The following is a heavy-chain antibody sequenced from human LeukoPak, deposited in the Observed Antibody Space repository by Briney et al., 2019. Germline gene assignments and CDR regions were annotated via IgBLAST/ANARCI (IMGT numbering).Heavy chain of an antibody. CDR3: ASAEEVSDKIDY. CDR2: ISSSGSTI. D-gene: IGHD1-14*01. J-gene: IGHJ4*02. Sequence: GGSLSLSCAASGFTFSDYYMSWIRQAPGEGLECVSYISSSGSTIYYADSVKGRFTISRDNAKNSLYLQMNSLRAEDTAVYYCASAEEVSDKIDYWGQGTLVTVSS. V-gene: IGHV3-11*01. CDR1: GFTFSDYY.